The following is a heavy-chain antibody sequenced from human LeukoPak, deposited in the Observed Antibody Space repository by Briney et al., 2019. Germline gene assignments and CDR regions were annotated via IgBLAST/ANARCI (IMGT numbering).Heavy chain of an antibody. CDR3: AKGKNYYDSSTNMDV. CDR2: IRYDGNDK. CDR1: GFTLSSYS. V-gene: IGHV3-30*02. J-gene: IGHJ6*03. Sequence: GGSLRLSCAASGFTLSSYSMNWVRQAPGKGLEWVAFIRYDGNDKYYADSVKGRFTISRDNSKNTLYLQMNSLRAEDTAVYYCAKGKNYYDSSTNMDVWGKGTTVTISS. D-gene: IGHD3-22*01.